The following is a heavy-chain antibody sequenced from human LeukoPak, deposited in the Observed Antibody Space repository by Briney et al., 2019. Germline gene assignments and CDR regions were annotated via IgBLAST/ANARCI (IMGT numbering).Heavy chain of an antibody. CDR3: ARESHYYDSSGYHGGYYYYGMDV. V-gene: IGHV3-21*01. D-gene: IGHD3-22*01. J-gene: IGHJ6*02. CDR2: ISSSSSYI. Sequence: GGSLRLSCAASGFTFSSYSMNWVRRAPGKGLEWVSSISSSSSYIYYADSVKGRFTISRDNAKNSLYLQMNSLRAEDTAVYYCARESHYYDSSGYHGGYYYYGMDVWGQGTTVTVSS. CDR1: GFTFSSYS.